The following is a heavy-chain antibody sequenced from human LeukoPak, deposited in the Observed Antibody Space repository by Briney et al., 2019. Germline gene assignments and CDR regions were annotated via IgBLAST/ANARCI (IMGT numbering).Heavy chain of an antibody. CDR1: GGSISSYY. D-gene: IGHD6-19*01. CDR2: IYYSGST. Sequence: SETLSLTCTVSGGSISSYYWSWIRQPPGKGLEWIGYIYYSGSTNYNPSLKSRVTISVDTSKNQFSLKLSSVTAADTAVYYCAKSRGWYEVDYWGQGTLVTVSS. V-gene: IGHV4-59*08. CDR3: AKSRGWYEVDY. J-gene: IGHJ4*02.